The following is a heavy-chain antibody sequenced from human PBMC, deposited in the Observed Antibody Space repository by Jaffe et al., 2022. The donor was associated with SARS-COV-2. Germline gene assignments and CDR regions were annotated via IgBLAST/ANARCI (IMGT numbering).Heavy chain of an antibody. J-gene: IGHJ4*02. Sequence: EVQLLESGGGLVQPGGSLRLSCAASGFTFSSYAMSWVRQAPGKGLEWVSAISGSGGSTYYADSVKGRFTISRDNSKNTLYLQMNSLRAEDTAVYYCAKDQGGRIAVAGNPFDYWGQGTLVTVSS. V-gene: IGHV3-23*01. CDR2: ISGSGGST. CDR1: GFTFSSYA. CDR3: AKDQGGRIAVAGNPFDY. D-gene: IGHD6-19*01.